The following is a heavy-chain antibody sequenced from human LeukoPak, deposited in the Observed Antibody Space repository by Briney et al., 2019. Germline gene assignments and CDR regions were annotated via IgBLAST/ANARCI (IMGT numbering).Heavy chain of an antibody. D-gene: IGHD1-26*01. Sequence: SETLSLTCTVSGGSISSRSYYWGWIRQPPGKGLEWIGSNYYSGSTYYNPSLNSRITISVDTSKNQFSLKLSSVTAADTAVYYCASGRGIVGATTYYYYYYMDVWGKGTTVTVSS. J-gene: IGHJ6*03. CDR1: GGSISSRSYY. V-gene: IGHV4-39*01. CDR2: NYYSGST. CDR3: ASGRGIVGATTYYYYYYMDV.